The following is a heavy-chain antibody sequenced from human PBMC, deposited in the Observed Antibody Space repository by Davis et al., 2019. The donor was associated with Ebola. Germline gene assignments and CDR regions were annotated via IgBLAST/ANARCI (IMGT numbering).Heavy chain of an antibody. J-gene: IGHJ5*02. CDR2: INPNSGGT. Sequence: AASVKVSCKASGYTFTGYYMHWVRQAPGQGLEWMGWINPNSGGTNYAQKFQGWVTMTRDTSISTAYMELSRLRSDDTAVYYCARAGYSSSWLFDPWGQGTLVTVSS. CDR3: ARAGYSSSWLFDP. CDR1: GYTFTGYY. D-gene: IGHD6-13*01. V-gene: IGHV1-2*04.